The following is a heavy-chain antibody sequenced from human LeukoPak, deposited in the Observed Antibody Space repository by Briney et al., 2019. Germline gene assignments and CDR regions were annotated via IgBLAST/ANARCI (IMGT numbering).Heavy chain of an antibody. CDR1: GGSFSGYY. Sequence: PSETLSLTCAVYGGSFSGYYWSWIRQPPGKGLEWIGEINHSGSTNYNPSLKSRVTISVDTSKNQFSLKLSSVTAADTAVYYCARDVGIAAAGYYYYYGMDVWGQGTTVTVSS. CDR3: ARDVGIAAAGYYYYYGMDV. CDR2: INHSGST. D-gene: IGHD6-13*01. V-gene: IGHV4-34*01. J-gene: IGHJ6*02.